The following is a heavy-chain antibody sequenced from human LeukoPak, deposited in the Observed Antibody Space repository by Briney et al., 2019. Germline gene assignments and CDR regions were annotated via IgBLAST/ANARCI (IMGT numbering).Heavy chain of an antibody. J-gene: IGHJ5*02. D-gene: IGHD2-2*01. Sequence: GGSLRLSCTASGFTFSDYWMTWVRQAPGKGLEWVANIKQDGSAKYYVDPVKGRFTISRDNAKNSLYLQMDSLRVEDTATYYCARCRGSTSERSASWGKGTLVTVS. CDR3: ARCRGSTSERSAS. CDR1: GFTFSDYW. CDR2: IKQDGSAK. V-gene: IGHV3-7*01.